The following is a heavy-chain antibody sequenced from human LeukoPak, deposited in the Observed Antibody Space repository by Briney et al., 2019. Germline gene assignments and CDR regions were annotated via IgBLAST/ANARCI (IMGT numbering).Heavy chain of an antibody. J-gene: IGHJ4*02. CDR1: GFTFSSYS. V-gene: IGHV3-21*04. Sequence: GGSLRLSCAASGFTFSSYSMNWVRQAPGKGLEWVSSISSSSSYIYYADSVKGRFTISRDNAKNSLYLQMNSLRAEDTAVYFCANVGDRGYNYYYAFDYWGQGTLVTVSS. D-gene: IGHD5-18*01. CDR3: ANVGDRGYNYYYAFDY. CDR2: ISSSSSYI.